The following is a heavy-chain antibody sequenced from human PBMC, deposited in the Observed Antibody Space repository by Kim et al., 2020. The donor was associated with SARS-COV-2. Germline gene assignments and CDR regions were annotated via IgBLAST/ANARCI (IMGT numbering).Heavy chain of an antibody. CDR1: GFTFSSYA. Sequence: GGSLRLSCAASGFTFSSYAMHWVRQAPGKGLEWVAVISYDGSNKYYADSVKGRFTISRDNSKNTLYLQMNSLRAEDTAVYYCARDRSITGTTSRGMDVWGKGTTVTVSS. V-gene: IGHV3-30-3*01. J-gene: IGHJ6*03. D-gene: IGHD1-7*01. CDR2: ISYDGSNK. CDR3: ARDRSITGTTSRGMDV.